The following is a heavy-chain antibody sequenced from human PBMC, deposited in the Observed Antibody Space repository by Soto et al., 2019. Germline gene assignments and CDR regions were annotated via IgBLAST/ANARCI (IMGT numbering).Heavy chain of an antibody. J-gene: IGHJ4*02. CDR1: GGSISSGGYY. V-gene: IGHV4-31*03. CDR3: ARGGRPWYYDSSGPLREDYFDY. CDR2: IYYSGST. Sequence: KTSETLSLTCTVSGGSISSGGYYWSWIRQHPGKGLEWIGYIYYSGSTYYNPSLKSRVTISVDTSKNQLSLKLSSVTAADTAVYYCARGGRPWYYDSSGPLREDYFDYWGQGTLVTVSS. D-gene: IGHD3-22*01.